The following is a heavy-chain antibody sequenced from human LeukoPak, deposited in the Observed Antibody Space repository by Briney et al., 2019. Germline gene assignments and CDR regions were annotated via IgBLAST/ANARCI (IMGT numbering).Heavy chain of an antibody. CDR2: IYYSGST. J-gene: IGHJ3*02. Sequence: PSETLSLTCTVSGVSISSSSYYWGWIRQPPGKGLEWIGSIYYSGSTYYNPSLKSRVTISVDTSKNQFSLKLSSVTAADTAVYYCARVYDFNAFDIWGQGTMVTVSS. D-gene: IGHD3-3*01. CDR3: ARVYDFNAFDI. CDR1: GVSISSSSYY. V-gene: IGHV4-39*01.